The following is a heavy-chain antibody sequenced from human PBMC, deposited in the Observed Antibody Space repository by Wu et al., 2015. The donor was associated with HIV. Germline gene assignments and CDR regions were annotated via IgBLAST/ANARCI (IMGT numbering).Heavy chain of an antibody. V-gene: IGHV1-46*01. CDR2: INPSSGST. J-gene: IGHJ4*02. CDR3: ARAGRFAIVVASLRRSYHFDY. D-gene: IGHD6-19*01. Sequence: QVHLVQSGAEVKKPGASVKVSCRASGYTFSSYYVQWVRQAPGQGLEWMGIINPSSGSTSHAQKFQGRIIMTRDTSTNTVYMELRSLRSEDTAVYYCARAGRFAIVVASLRRSYHFDYWGQGTLVTVSS. CDR1: GYTFSSYY.